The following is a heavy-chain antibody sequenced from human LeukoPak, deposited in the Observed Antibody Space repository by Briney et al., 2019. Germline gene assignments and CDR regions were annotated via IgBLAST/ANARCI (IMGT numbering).Heavy chain of an antibody. CDR1: GYTFTSYD. D-gene: IGHD2-2*01. CDR3: ARRYCSSTSCPSWFDP. Sequence: SVKVSCKASGYTFTSYDINWVRQATGQGLEWMGGIIPIFGTANYAQKFQGRVTITTDESTSTAYMELSSLRSEDTAVYYCARRYCSSTSCPSWFDPWGQGTLVTVSS. CDR2: IIPIFGTA. V-gene: IGHV1-69*05. J-gene: IGHJ5*02.